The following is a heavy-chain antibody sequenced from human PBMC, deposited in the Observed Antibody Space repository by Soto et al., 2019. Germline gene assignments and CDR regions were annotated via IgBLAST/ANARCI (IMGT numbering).Heavy chain of an antibody. J-gene: IGHJ4*02. CDR1: GGSISSYY. CDR2: IYTSGST. V-gene: IGHV4-4*07. Sequence: SETLSLTCTVSGGSISSYYWSWIRQPAGKGLEWIGRIYTSGSTNYNPSLKSRVTMSVDTSKNQFPLKLSSVTAADTAVYYCARATYYYGSGSYVYFDYWGQGTLVTVSS. D-gene: IGHD3-10*01. CDR3: ARATYYYGSGSYVYFDY.